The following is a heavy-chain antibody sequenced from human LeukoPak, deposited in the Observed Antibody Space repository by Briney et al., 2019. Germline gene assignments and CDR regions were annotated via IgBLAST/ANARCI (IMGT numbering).Heavy chain of an antibody. J-gene: IGHJ4*02. D-gene: IGHD5-24*01. CDR3: ARGRMATKTNYFDY. Sequence: ASVKVSCKACGGTFSSYAISWVRQAPGQGLEWMGGIIPIFGTANYAQKFQGRVTITTDESTSTAYMELSSLRSEDTAVYYCARGRMATKTNYFDYWGQGTLVTVSS. CDR2: IIPIFGTA. V-gene: IGHV1-69*05. CDR1: GGTFSSYA.